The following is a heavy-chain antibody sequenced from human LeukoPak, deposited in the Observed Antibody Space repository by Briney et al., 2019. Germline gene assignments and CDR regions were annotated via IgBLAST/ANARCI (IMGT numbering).Heavy chain of an antibody. J-gene: IGHJ3*02. CDR3: ARESDAFDI. CDR2: IYYSGST. V-gene: IGHV4-59*01. Sequence: XXXIRXPPXKGLEWIGYIYYSGSTNYNPSLKSRVTISVDTSKNQFSLKLSSVTAADTAVYYCARESDAFDIWGQGTMVTVSS.